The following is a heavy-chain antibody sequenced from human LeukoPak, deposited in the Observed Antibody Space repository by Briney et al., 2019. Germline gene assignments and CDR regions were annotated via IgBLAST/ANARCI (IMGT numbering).Heavy chain of an antibody. J-gene: IGHJ4*02. D-gene: IGHD6-13*01. V-gene: IGHV3-48*04. CDR2: ISSSSSTI. CDR3: ARGTSAADY. Sequence: GGSLRLSCAASGFTFSSYSMNWVRQAPGKGLEWVSYISSSSSTIYYADSVKGRFTISRDDAKNSLYLQMNSLRAEDTAVYYCARGTSAADYWGQGTLVTVSS. CDR1: GFTFSSYS.